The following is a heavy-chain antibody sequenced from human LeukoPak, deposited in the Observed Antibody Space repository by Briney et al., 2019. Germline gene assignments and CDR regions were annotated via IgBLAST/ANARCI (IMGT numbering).Heavy chain of an antibody. D-gene: IGHD3-22*01. CDR3: ARRINYYDSSGYYYVRCFDS. J-gene: IGHJ4*02. V-gene: IGHV3-74*01. CDR2: IN. Sequence: GSLRLSCAASGFTFSSYWMYWVRQAPGKGPVWVARINYADSVKGRFTISRDNAKNTLYLQMNSLGAEDTAVYYCARRINYYDSSGYYYVRCFDSWGQGTLVAVSS. CDR1: GFTFSSYW.